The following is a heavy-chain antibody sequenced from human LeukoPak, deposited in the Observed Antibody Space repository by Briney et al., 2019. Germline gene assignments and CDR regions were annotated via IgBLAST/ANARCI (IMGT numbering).Heavy chain of an antibody. CDR3: ARHRYIAAAGFDY. D-gene: IGHD6-13*01. CDR2: IYYSVST. Sequence: SETLSLTCTVSGGSISSYYWSWIRQPPGKGLEWVGYIYYSVSTNYNPSLKGRVTISGETSKNQFSLKLSSVPAADTAVYYCARHRYIAAAGFDYWGQGTLVTVSS. J-gene: IGHJ4*02. V-gene: IGHV4-59*08. CDR1: GGSISSYY.